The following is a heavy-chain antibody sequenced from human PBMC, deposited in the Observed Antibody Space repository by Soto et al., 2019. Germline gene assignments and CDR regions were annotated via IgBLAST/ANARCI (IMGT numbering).Heavy chain of an antibody. D-gene: IGHD6-13*01. CDR3: ARHSQAAGIRWFDT. CDR1: GGSISSSSYY. CDR2: IYYSGST. J-gene: IGHJ5*02. V-gene: IGHV4-39*01. Sequence: SETLSLTCTVSGGSISSSSYYWGWIRQPPGKGLEWIGSIYYSGSTYYNPSLKSRVTISVDTSKNQFSLKLSSVTAADTAVYYCARHSQAAGIRWFDTWGQGTLVTVSS.